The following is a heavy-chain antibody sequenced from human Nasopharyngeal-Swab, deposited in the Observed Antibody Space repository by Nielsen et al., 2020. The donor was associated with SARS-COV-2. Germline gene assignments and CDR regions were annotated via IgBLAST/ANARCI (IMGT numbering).Heavy chain of an antibody. Sequence: ASVKVSCKASRYTFSDYYMEWVRQAPGHGLEWMGRINPNSGGTNYAQKFQGRVTLSRDASITTAYMEMSGLTSDDTAIYYCTRVPRVGGYSYGYDHWGQGTLVTVSS. D-gene: IGHD5-18*01. CDR1: RYTFSDYY. J-gene: IGHJ5*02. CDR3: TRVPRVGGYSYGYDH. V-gene: IGHV1-2*06. CDR2: INPNSGGT.